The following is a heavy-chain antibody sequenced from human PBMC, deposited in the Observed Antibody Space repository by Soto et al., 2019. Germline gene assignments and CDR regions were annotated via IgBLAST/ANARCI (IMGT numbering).Heavy chain of an antibody. D-gene: IGHD3-16*01. V-gene: IGHV3-33*01. CDR1: GFIFSGYG. CDR2: IWNDGSRE. Sequence: QVQLVESGGGVVQPGRSLGLTCAASGFIFSGYGIHWVRQAPGKGLEWVAVIWNDGSREYYTDSVRGRFTISRDNSKNTVHLQMNSLRAEDTAVYYCARDVWATNEITRYDSWGQGTLVTVSS. J-gene: IGHJ5*01. CDR3: ARDVWATNEITRYDS.